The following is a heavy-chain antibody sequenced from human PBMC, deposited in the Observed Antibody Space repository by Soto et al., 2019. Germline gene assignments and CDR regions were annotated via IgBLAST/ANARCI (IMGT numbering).Heavy chain of an antibody. D-gene: IGHD3-10*01. J-gene: IGHJ4*02. CDR3: ARRGSGHTFDY. CDR1: GASISRTGFH. Sequence: QLQLQESGPGLVKPSETLSLTCAVSGASISRTGFHWGWIRQPPGQGLEWIGSIYEGETTFYNSSLKSRVTISADTSKNHFYLNLRSVTAADTAVYYCARRGSGHTFDYWGQGTLVTVSS. V-gene: IGHV4-39*01. CDR2: IYEGETT.